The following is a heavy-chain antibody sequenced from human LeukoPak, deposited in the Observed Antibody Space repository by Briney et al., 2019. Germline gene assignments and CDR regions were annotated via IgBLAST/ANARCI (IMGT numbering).Heavy chain of an antibody. CDR2: ISGSGGST. V-gene: IGHV3-23*01. J-gene: IGHJ4*02. D-gene: IGHD3-16*01. Sequence: GGSLRLSCAASGFTFSSYGMSWVRQAPGKGLEWVSAISGSGGSTYYADSVKGRFTISRDNAKNTLNLQMNSLRAEDTAVYYCARVTYYFDYWGQGTLVTVSS. CDR1: GFTFSSYG. CDR3: ARVTYYFDY.